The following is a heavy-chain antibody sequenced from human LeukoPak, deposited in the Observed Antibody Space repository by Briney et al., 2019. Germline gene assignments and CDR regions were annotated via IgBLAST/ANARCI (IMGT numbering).Heavy chain of an antibody. CDR3: AREWYSSGWYGGHDAFDI. J-gene: IGHJ3*02. V-gene: IGHV1-69*01. CDR2: IIPIFGTA. Sequence: GASVKVSCKASGGTFSSYAISWVRQAPGQGLEWMGGIIPIFGTANYAQKFQGRVMITADESTSTAYMELSSLRSEDTAVYYCAREWYSSGWYGGHDAFDIWGQGIMVTVSS. D-gene: IGHD6-19*01. CDR1: GGTFSSYA.